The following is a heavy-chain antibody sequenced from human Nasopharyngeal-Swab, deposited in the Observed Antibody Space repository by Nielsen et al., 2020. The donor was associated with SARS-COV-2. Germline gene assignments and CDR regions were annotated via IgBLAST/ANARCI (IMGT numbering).Heavy chain of an antibody. CDR2: ISYDGSNK. V-gene: IGHV3-30*03. CDR3: ASERTPLAATGTLDY. Sequence: GGSLRLSCAASGFTFSSFGMHWVRQAPGKGLEWVAVISYDGSNKYYADSVKGRFTISRDNAKNSLYLQMNSLRAEDTAVYYCASERTPLAATGTLDYWGQGTLVTVSS. J-gene: IGHJ4*02. D-gene: IGHD6-13*01. CDR1: GFTFSSFG.